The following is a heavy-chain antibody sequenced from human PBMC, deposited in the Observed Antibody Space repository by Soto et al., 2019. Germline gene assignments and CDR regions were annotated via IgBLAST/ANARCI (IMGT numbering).Heavy chain of an antibody. V-gene: IGHV3-74*01. CDR3: ARDPHYYYDSSGYYDY. CDR1: GFTFSSYA. J-gene: IGHJ4*02. CDR2: ISSDGSST. D-gene: IGHD3-22*01. Sequence: SLRLSCAASGFTFSSYAMSWVRQAPGKGLVWVSRISSDGSSTCYADSVKGRFTISRDNAKNTLYLQMNSLRAEDTAVYYCARDPHYYYDSSGYYDYWGQGTLVTVSS.